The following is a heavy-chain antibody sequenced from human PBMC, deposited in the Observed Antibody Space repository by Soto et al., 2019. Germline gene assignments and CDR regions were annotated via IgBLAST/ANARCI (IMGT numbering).Heavy chain of an antibody. V-gene: IGHV3-30*18. CDR1: GFTFSSYG. J-gene: IGHJ4*02. D-gene: IGHD3-10*01. CDR3: AKGHRGTGQYYFDY. CDR2: ISYDGSNK. Sequence: QVQLVESGGGVVQPGRSLRLSCAASGFTFSSYGMHWVRQAPGKGLEWVAVISYDGSNKYYADSVKGRFTISRDNSKNTLYLQMNSLRAGDTAVYYCAKGHRGTGQYYFDYWGQGTLVTVSS.